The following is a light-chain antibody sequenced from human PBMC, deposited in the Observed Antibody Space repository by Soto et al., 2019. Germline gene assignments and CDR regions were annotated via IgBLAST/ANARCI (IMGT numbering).Light chain of an antibody. V-gene: IGKV1-5*01. Sequence: DIQMTQSPSTLSGSVGDRFTITCRASQTISSWLAWYHQKPGKAPDLLIYAASSLKSGVPSRFSGSGSGTHFTLTITGLQPADFATYYCQQNFSIPITFGQGTRLEIK. CDR3: QQNFSIPIT. CDR1: QTISSW. J-gene: IGKJ5*01. CDR2: AAS.